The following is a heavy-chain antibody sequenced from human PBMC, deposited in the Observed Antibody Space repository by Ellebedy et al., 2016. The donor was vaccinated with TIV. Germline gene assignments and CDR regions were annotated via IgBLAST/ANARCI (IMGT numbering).Heavy chain of an antibody. Sequence: GGSLRLSCAASGFTFSSYGMHWVRQAPGKGLEWVAVIWYDGSNKYYTDSVKGRFTTSRDNAKNSVYLQMNSLRVEDTAVYYCARDWCQEGTNYLCRRGLDPWGQGSLVTVSS. J-gene: IGHJ5*02. CDR3: ARDWCQEGTNYLCRRGLDP. V-gene: IGHV3-33*01. D-gene: IGHD1-7*01. CDR1: GFTFSSYG. CDR2: IWYDGSNK.